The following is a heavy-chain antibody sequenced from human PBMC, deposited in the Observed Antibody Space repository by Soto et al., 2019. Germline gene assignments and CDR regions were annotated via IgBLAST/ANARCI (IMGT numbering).Heavy chain of an antibody. CDR2: IYHSGST. V-gene: IGHV4-30-2*05. Sequence: SETLSLTCAVSGGSISSGGYSWSWILQPPGKGVEGIGYIYHSGSTYYNPSLKSRVTISVDTSKNQFSLRLISVTAADTAVYYCASVSYFNAFDYWGQGTLVTVSS. CDR1: GGSISSGGYS. D-gene: IGHD3-9*01. CDR3: ASVSYFNAFDY. J-gene: IGHJ4*02.